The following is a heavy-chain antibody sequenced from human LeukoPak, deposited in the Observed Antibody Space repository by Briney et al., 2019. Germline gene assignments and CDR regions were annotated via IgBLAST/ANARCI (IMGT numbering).Heavy chain of an antibody. Sequence: GGSLRLSCAASGFTFSSYEMNWVRQAPGKGLEWVSYISSSGSTIYYADSVKGRFTISRDNAKNSLYLQMNSLRAEDTAVYYCATPMVRGVITYYYGIDVWGQGTTVTVSS. D-gene: IGHD3-10*01. J-gene: IGHJ6*02. CDR2: ISSSGSTI. CDR1: GFTFSSYE. V-gene: IGHV3-48*03. CDR3: ATPMVRGVITYYYGIDV.